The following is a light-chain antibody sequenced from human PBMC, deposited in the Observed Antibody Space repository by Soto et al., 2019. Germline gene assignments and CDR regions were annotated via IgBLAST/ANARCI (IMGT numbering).Light chain of an antibody. Sequence: DIQMTQSPSTLSASVGDRVTITCRASQSVSSWLAWYQQKPGKAPKLLIYDASSLESGVPSRFSGSGSGTEFTLTISSLQPDDFATYYCQHYKSYFFTFGHGTKVEIK. CDR1: QSVSSW. V-gene: IGKV1-5*01. CDR3: QHYKSYFFT. J-gene: IGKJ3*01. CDR2: DAS.